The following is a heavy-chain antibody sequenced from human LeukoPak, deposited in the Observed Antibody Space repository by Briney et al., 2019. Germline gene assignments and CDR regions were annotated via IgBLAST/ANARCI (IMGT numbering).Heavy chain of an antibody. Sequence: PSETLSLTCTVSGGSINSYYWSWIRQPAGKGLEWVGRLYTSGNTNYNPSLRSRITMSVDTSKNQFSLKLASVTAADTAVYYCAGMVTFQTNFDFWGQGTLVTVSS. CDR2: LYTSGNT. CDR3: AGMVTFQTNFDF. V-gene: IGHV4-4*07. CDR1: GGSINSYY. D-gene: IGHD2-21*02. J-gene: IGHJ4*02.